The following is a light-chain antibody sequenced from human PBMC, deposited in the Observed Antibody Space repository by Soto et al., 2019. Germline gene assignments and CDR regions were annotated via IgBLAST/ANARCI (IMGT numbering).Light chain of an antibody. V-gene: IGLV2-14*01. J-gene: IGLJ2*01. Sequence: QSVLTQPASVSGSPGQSITISCSGTSSDGDSVSWYQQHPGKAPKLIIYEVTNRPSGVSNRFSGSKSDYTASLTSSGLQAEDEADYYCSSYTAASTLDVVFGGGTKVTVL. CDR3: SSYTAASTLDVV. CDR2: EVT. CDR1: SSDGDS.